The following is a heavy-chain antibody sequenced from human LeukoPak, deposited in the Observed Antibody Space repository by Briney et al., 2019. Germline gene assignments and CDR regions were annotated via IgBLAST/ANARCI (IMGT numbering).Heavy chain of an antibody. V-gene: IGHV4-61*01. CDR2: IYYSGST. Sequence: PSETLSLTCTVSGGSVSGGSYYWSWIRQPPGKGLEWIGYIYYSGSTNYNPSLKSRVTISVDTSKNQFSLKLSSVTAADTAVYYCARGSIAVAGTDWFDPWGQGTLVTVSS. CDR3: ARGSIAVAGTDWFDP. J-gene: IGHJ5*02. CDR1: GGSVSGGSYY. D-gene: IGHD6-19*01.